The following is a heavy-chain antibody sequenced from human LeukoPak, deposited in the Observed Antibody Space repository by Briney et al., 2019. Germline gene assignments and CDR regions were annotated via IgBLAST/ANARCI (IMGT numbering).Heavy chain of an antibody. D-gene: IGHD6-19*01. CDR1: GGTFSSYA. V-gene: IGHV1-69*05. CDR2: IIPIFGTA. CDR3: ARVEAVGTGAGKQWLIIDY. Sequence: SVKVSCKASGGTFSSYAISWVRQAPGQGLEWMGRIIPIFGTANYAQKFQGRVTITTDESTSTAYMELSSLRSEDTAVYYCARVEAVGTGAGKQWLIIDYWGQGTLVTVSS. J-gene: IGHJ4*02.